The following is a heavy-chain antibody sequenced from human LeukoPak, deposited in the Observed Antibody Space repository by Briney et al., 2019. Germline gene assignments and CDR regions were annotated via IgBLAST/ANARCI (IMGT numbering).Heavy chain of an antibody. CDR2: ISGSGGST. Sequence: GGSLRLSCAASGFSFSSYAMSWVRQAPGKGLEWVSAISGSGGSTYYADSVKGRFTISRDNSKNTLYLQMNSLRAEDTAVYYCAKDVEGGSGSHLADYWGQGTLVTVSS. D-gene: IGHD3-10*01. CDR3: AKDVEGGSGSHLADY. CDR1: GFSFSSYA. J-gene: IGHJ4*02. V-gene: IGHV3-23*01.